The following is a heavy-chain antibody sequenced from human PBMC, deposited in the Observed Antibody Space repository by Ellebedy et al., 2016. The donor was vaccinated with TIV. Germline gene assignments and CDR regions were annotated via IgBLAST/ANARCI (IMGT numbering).Heavy chain of an antibody. V-gene: IGHV3-7*01. CDR3: SSHVETSTTH. Sequence: GGSLRLXXAASGFTFSNYWMSWVRQAPGKGLEWVANIKQDGSEKHYVDSVKGRFTISRDNAKSSLYLQMNSLRVEDTALYYCSSHVETSTTHWGQGTLVTVSS. CDR1: GFTFSNYW. J-gene: IGHJ4*02. D-gene: IGHD5-18*01. CDR2: IKQDGSEK.